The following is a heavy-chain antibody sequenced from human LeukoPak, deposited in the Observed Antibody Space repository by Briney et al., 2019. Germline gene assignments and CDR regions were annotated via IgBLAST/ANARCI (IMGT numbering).Heavy chain of an antibody. CDR3: ARSQGGYNNY. CDR1: GGSISSSYY. Sequence: SETLSLTCTVSGGSISSSYYWGWIRQPPGKGLEWIGSIYYSGSTYYNPSLKSRVTISVDTSKNQFSLKLSSVTAADTAVYYCARSQGGYNNYWGQGTLVTVSS. J-gene: IGHJ4*02. V-gene: IGHV4-39*07. D-gene: IGHD5-24*01. CDR2: IYYSGST.